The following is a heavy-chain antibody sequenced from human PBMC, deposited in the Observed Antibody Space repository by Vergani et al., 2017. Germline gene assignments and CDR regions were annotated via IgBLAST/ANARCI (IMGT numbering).Heavy chain of an antibody. CDR3: AGDTAYTGS. Sequence: EVELVQSGPEMRKPGESLKIPCKGSEYSLGNYPIGWVRQMPGKGLEWVGIIYPADSDTRYSLSFQGQVTISADKSISTAFLQWDSLKASDTALCYCAGDTAYTGSWGQGTLVTVSS. J-gene: IGHJ5*02. CDR1: EYSLGNYP. CDR2: IYPADSDT. V-gene: IGHV5-51*03. D-gene: IGHD5-18*01.